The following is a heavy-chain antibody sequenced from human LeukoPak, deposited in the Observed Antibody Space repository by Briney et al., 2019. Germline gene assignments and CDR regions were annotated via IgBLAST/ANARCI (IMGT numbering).Heavy chain of an antibody. D-gene: IGHD6-19*01. CDR3: ARQTYSSGWYSDY. CDR2: ISGSGGST. CDR1: GFTFTSYW. V-gene: IGHV3-23*01. Sequence: SGGSLRLSCAASGFTFTSYWMSWVRQAPGKGLEWVSAISGSGGSTYYADSVKGRFTISRDNSKNTLYLQMNSLRAEDTAVYYCARQTYSSGWYSDYWGQGTLVTVSS. J-gene: IGHJ4*02.